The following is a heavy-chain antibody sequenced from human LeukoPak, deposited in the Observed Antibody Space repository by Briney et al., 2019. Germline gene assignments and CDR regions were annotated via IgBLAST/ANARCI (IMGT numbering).Heavy chain of an antibody. Sequence: SETLSLTCAVYGGSFSGYYWSWIRQHPGKGLEWIGYIYYSGSTYYNPSLKSRVTISVDTSKNQFSLKLSSVTAADTAVYYCASYGDPDYWGQGTLVTVFS. V-gene: IGHV4-31*11. CDR1: GGSFSGYY. J-gene: IGHJ4*02. CDR2: IYYSGST. CDR3: ASYGDPDY. D-gene: IGHD4-17*01.